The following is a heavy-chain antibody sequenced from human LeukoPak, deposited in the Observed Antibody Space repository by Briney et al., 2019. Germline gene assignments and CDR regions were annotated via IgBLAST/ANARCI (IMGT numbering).Heavy chain of an antibody. CDR3: ARDRILWFGEQFDP. Sequence: EWXXXIYTSGSTNYNPSLKSRVTMSVDTSKNQFSLKLSSVTAADTAVYYCARDRILWFGEQFDPWGQGTLVTVSS. D-gene: IGHD3-10*01. CDR2: IYTSGST. J-gene: IGHJ5*02. V-gene: IGHV4-4*07.